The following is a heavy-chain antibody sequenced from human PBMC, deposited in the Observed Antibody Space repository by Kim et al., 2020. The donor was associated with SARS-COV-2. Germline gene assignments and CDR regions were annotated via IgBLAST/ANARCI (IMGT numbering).Heavy chain of an antibody. J-gene: IGHJ5*02. CDR1: GFTFDDYA. V-gene: IGHV3-9*01. CDR3: AGGGADFGDYAGFDP. Sequence: GGSLRLSCSTSGFTFDDYAMHWVRQPPGKGLEWVSGISRSSGRKGYADSVKGRFTISRDNAKTSLSLQMNSLTVEDTALYYCAGGGADFGDYAGFDPWGQGTLVTVSS. D-gene: IGHD4-17*01. CDR2: ISRSSGRK.